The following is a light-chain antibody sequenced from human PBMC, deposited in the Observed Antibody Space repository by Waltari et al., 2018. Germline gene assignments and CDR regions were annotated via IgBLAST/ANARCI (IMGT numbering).Light chain of an antibody. Sequence: DIRVTQSPSSLSASVGHRVTITCRASQDIDNSIAWYQQKPGRAPKLLLHGASRLESGVPFRFSGSGSGTDYTLTITSLQPEDFATYHCQQYYSPPPTFGGGTRVEIK. CDR1: QDIDNS. CDR3: QQYYSPPPT. V-gene: IGKV1-NL1*01. J-gene: IGKJ4*01. CDR2: GAS.